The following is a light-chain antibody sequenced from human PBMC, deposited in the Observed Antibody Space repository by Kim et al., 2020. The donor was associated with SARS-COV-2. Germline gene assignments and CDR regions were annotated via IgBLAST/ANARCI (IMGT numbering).Light chain of an antibody. Sequence: SYELTQPPSVSVAPGQTARVPCGGNNIGRKNVHWYQQRPGQAPILVIYSDSDRPSGIPERFSGSNSQNAASLTISRVEAGDEADYYCQVGDNDDGHWVFG. CDR3: QVGDNDDGHWV. CDR1: NIGRKN. J-gene: IGLJ3*02. CDR2: SDS. V-gene: IGLV3-21*04.